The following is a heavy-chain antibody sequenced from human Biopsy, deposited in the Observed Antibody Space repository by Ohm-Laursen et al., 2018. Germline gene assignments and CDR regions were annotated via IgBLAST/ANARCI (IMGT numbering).Heavy chain of an antibody. CDR2: IYYSGTT. D-gene: IGHD4-23*01. CDR1: GGSVSSGGFY. V-gene: IGHV4-31*01. Sequence: TLSLTWTVSGGSVSSGGFYWSWIRQYPGKGLEWIGYIYYSGTTYYNPSLKSLVTISVDTSKNQFSLKLNSVTAADTAVYYCARRPYGGTRYWYFDLWGRGTLVTVSS. CDR3: ARRPYGGTRYWYFDL. J-gene: IGHJ2*01.